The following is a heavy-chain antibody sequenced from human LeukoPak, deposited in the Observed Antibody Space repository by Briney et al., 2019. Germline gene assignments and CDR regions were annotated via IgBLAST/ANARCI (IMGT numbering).Heavy chain of an antibody. CDR2: VSGSGGNT. V-gene: IGHV3-23*01. CDR3: AKEGKTRTWNYFQAKPVY. D-gene: IGHD1-7*01. J-gene: IGHJ4*02. CDR1: GFTFSNHG. Sequence: GGSLRLSCAASGFTFSNHGMNWVRQAPGKGLEWVSGVSGSGGNTYYADSVKGRFTISRDNSKNTLFLQMNSLRTEDTAVYYCAKEGKTRTWNYFQAKPVYWGQGTLVTVSS.